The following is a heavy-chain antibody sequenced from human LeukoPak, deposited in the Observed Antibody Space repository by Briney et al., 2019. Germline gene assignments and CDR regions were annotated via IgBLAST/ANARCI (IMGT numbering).Heavy chain of an antibody. Sequence: SETLSLTCTVSGGSISSYYWSWIRQPPGKGLEWIGYIYYSGSTNYSPSLKSRVTISVDTSKNQFSLKLSSVTAADTAVYYCARASMDFWSAYYYMDVWGKGTTVTVSS. CDR2: IYYSGST. D-gene: IGHD3-3*01. J-gene: IGHJ6*03. CDR1: GGSISSYY. CDR3: ARASMDFWSAYYYMDV. V-gene: IGHV4-59*01.